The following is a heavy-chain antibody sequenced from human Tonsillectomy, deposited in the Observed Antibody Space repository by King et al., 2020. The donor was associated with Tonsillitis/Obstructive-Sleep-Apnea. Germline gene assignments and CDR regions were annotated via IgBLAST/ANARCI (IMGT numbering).Heavy chain of an antibody. V-gene: IGHV4-59*13. CDR1: GGSISTYY. CDR2: IYYTGSS. CDR3: ARVSTSYYFDY. Sequence: PLQESGPGLVKPSETLSLTCSVSGGSISTYYWSWIRQPPGKGLEWIGYIYYTGSSSYNPSLMSRVTMSVDTSKNEFSLRLTSVTAADTAVYYCARVSTSYYFDYWGRGALVTVSS. J-gene: IGHJ4*02.